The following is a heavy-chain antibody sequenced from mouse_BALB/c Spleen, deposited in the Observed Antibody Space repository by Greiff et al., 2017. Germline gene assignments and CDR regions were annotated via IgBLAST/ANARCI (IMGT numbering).Heavy chain of an antibody. CDR3: ARAGGWGDY. Sequence: VQLQQSGPELVKPGASVRISCKASGYTFTSYYIHWVKQRPGQGLEWIGWIYPGNVNTKYNEKFKGKATLTADKSSSTAYMQLSSLTSEDSAVYFCARAGGWGDYWGQGTSVTVSS. CDR1: GYTFTSYY. D-gene: IGHD2-3*01. J-gene: IGHJ4*01. CDR2: IYPGNVNT. V-gene: IGHV1S56*01.